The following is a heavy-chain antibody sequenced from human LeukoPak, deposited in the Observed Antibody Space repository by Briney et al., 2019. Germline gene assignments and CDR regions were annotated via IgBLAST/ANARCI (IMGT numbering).Heavy chain of an antibody. CDR2: INPNSGGT. CDR3: ASGYSYGLEDY. Sequence: ASVKVSCKASGYTFTGYYMHWVRQAPGQGLEWMGWINPNSGGTSYAQKFQGRVTVTRDTSTDTPYMELSSLRSEDTAVYYCASGYSYGLEDYWGQGTLVTVSS. V-gene: IGHV1-2*02. J-gene: IGHJ4*02. CDR1: GYTFTGYY. D-gene: IGHD5-18*01.